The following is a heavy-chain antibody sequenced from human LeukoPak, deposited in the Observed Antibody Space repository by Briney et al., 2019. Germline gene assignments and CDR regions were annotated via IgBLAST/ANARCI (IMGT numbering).Heavy chain of an antibody. CDR1: GFTFSSYA. Sequence: GGSLRLSCAASGFTFSSYAMSWVRQAPGKGLEWVSTISGGGGSTYYADSVKGRFTISRDNAKNSLYLQMNSLRAEDTALYYCAKEKGHMTTVTTRGLDYWGQGTLVTVSS. J-gene: IGHJ4*02. D-gene: IGHD4-17*01. V-gene: IGHV3-23*01. CDR2: ISGGGGST. CDR3: AKEKGHMTTVTTRGLDY.